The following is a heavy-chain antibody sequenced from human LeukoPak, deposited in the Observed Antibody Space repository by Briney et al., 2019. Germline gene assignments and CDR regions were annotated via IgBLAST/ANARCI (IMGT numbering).Heavy chain of an antibody. CDR2: IYNSGST. V-gene: IGHV4-39*07. CDR3: TRGQPSFDY. Sequence: KPSETLSLTCTVSGGSISSSNYYWGWVRQPPGKGLEWIGNIYNSGSTYYNPSLGSRVTVSLEMSKNQFSLRLTSVTAADTAVYYCTRGQPSFDYWGQGILVIVSS. CDR1: GGSISSSNYY. J-gene: IGHJ4*02. D-gene: IGHD2-2*01.